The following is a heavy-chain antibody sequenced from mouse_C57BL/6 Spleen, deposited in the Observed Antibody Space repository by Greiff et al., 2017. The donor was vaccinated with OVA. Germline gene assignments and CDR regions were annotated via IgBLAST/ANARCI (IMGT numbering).Heavy chain of an antibody. J-gene: IGHJ4*01. V-gene: IGHV5-4*01. CDR3: ASPLTGTLAMDY. CDR2: ISDGGSYT. CDR1: GFTFSSYA. Sequence: VQLKQSGGGLVKPGGSLKLSCAASGFTFSSYAMSWVRQTPEKRLEWVATISDGGSYTYYPDNVKGRFTISRDNAKNNLYLQMSHRKSEDTAMYYCASPLTGTLAMDYWGQGTSVTVSS. D-gene: IGHD4-1*01.